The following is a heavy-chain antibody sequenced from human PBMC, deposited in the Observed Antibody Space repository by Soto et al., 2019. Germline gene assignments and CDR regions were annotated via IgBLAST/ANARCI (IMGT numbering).Heavy chain of an antibody. Sequence: EVQLVESGGGLVQPGGSLRLSCAASGITVRSNYMSWVRQVPGKGLECVSVIYSGGSTYYADSVKGRFTISRDNSKNTLYLQMNSLRANDTAVYYCARSGTRTYGMDVWGQGTTVTVSS. J-gene: IGHJ6*02. D-gene: IGHD1-1*01. CDR1: GITVRSNY. V-gene: IGHV3-66*01. CDR3: ARSGTRTYGMDV. CDR2: IYSGGST.